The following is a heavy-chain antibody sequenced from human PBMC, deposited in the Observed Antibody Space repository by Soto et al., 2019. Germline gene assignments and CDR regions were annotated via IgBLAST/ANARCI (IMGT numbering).Heavy chain of an antibody. CDR2: IYYSGST. CDR3: ARARGWLVGYWFDP. CDR1: GGSISSYY. J-gene: IGHJ5*02. D-gene: IGHD6-19*01. V-gene: IGHV4-59*01. Sequence: QVQLQESGPGLVKPSETLSLTCTVSGGSISSYYWSWIRQPPGKGLEWIGYIYYSGSTNYNPSLKSRVTISVDTSKNQFSLKLSSVTAADTAVYYCARARGWLVGYWFDPWGQGTLVTVSS.